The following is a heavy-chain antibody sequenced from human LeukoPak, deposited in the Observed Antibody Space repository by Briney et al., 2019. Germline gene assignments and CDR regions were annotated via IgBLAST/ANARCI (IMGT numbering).Heavy chain of an antibody. Sequence: GGSLRLSCAASGFTFSSYVMNWVRQAPGKGLEWVSVISGSGVSTYYADSVKGRFTISRANSKNTLYLQMKRLRAEDTAVYYCAKGSYGDYVFPPPDYFQHWGQGTLVTVSS. CDR3: AKGSYGDYVFPPPDYFQH. CDR2: ISGSGVST. CDR1: GFTFSSYV. D-gene: IGHD4-17*01. J-gene: IGHJ1*01. V-gene: IGHV3-23*01.